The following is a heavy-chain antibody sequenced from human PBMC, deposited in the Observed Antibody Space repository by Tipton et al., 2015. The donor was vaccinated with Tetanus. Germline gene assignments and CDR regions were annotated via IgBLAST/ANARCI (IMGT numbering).Heavy chain of an antibody. CDR3: AREYSSGWANKVTLYYYGMDV. D-gene: IGHD6-19*01. J-gene: IGHJ6*02. CDR2: ISYDGSNK. Sequence: SLRLSCAASGFTFSSYAMHWVRQAPGKGLEWVAVISYDGSNKYYADSVKGRFTISRDNSKNTLYLQMNSLRAEDTAVYYCAREYSSGWANKVTLYYYGMDVWGQGTTVTVSS. V-gene: IGHV3-30-3*01. CDR1: GFTFSSYA.